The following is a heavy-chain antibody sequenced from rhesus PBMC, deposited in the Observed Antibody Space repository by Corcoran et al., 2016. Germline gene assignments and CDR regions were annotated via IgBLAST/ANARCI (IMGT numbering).Heavy chain of an antibody. V-gene: IGHV4S7*01. CDR2: IYGSRETT. Sequence: QVQLQESGPGLVKPSETLSLTCAASGGSISSGYGWSWIRQPPGKGLGWIGYIYGSRETTYCNPSLKSRVTISKDTSKNHFSRKMSAVTAGDSTVYYCARSVGYIGSWGQGVLVTVS. CDR3: ARSVGYIGS. CDR1: GGSISSGYG. D-gene: IGHD2-15*01. J-gene: IGHJ4*01.